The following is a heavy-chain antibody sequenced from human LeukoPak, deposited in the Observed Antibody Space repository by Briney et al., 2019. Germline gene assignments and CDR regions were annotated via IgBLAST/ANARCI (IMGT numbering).Heavy chain of an antibody. CDR1: GYTFTDYY. V-gene: IGHV1-2*02. D-gene: IGHD3-22*01. Sequence: ASVKVSRKASGYTFTDYYMHWVRQAPGQGLEWMGWFNPNSGGTNYAQEFQGRVTMTRDTSISTAYMELSRLRSDDTAVYYCAREYYFDNSGYYGVGDYWGQGTLVTVSS. J-gene: IGHJ4*02. CDR3: AREYYFDNSGYYGVGDY. CDR2: FNPNSGGT.